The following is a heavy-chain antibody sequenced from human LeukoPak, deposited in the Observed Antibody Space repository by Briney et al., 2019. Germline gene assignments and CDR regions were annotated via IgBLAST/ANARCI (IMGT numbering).Heavy chain of an antibody. CDR3: ARDRRGYYDILTGYYYFDY. V-gene: IGHV3-11*04. CDR2: ISSSGSTI. D-gene: IGHD3-9*01. J-gene: IGHJ4*02. Sequence: PGRSLRLSCAASGFTFSDYYMSWIRQAPGKGLEWVSYISSSGSTIYYADSVKGRFTISRDNAKNSLYLQMNSLRAEDTAVYYCARDRRGYYDILTGYYYFDYWGQGTLVTVSS. CDR1: GFTFSDYY.